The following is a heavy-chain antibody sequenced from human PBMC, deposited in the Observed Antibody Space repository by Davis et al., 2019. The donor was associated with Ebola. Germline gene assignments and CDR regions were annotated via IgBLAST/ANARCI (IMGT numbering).Heavy chain of an antibody. Sequence: HTGGSLRLSCAASGFTFSTYWMHWVRQAQGKGLGWVSRMNSDGTIIDYADSVRGRFTISRDNSTNTLYLQMNSLRAEDTAVYYCARGQRHSSNWGLFDYWGQGTLVTVSS. CDR1: GFTFSTYW. CDR2: MNSDGTII. V-gene: IGHV3-74*01. J-gene: IGHJ4*02. D-gene: IGHD6-13*01. CDR3: ARGQRHSSNWGLFDY.